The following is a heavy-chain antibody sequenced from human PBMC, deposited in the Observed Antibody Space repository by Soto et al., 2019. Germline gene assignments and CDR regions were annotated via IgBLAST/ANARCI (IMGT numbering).Heavy chain of an antibody. V-gene: IGHV3-13*01. D-gene: IGHD4-17*01. Sequence: EVQLVEYGGGLVQPGGSLRLSCAASGFTFSSYDMHWVRQATGKGLEWVSAIGTAGDTYYPGSVKGRFTISRENAKNSLYLQMNSLRAGDTAVYYCARGNYGDGQIGYWGQGTLVTVSS. CDR2: IGTAGDT. CDR1: GFTFSSYD. J-gene: IGHJ4*02. CDR3: ARGNYGDGQIGY.